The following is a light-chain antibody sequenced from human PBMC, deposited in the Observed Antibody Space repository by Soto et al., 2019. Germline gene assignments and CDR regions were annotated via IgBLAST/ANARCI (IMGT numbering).Light chain of an antibody. CDR1: QSIGSW. Sequence: DIRMTQSHSTLSSSVGDIFTISCRASQSIGSWLAWYQQKPGRAPKLLIYRASILENGVPRRSSGSGSGTEFTLTISSLQPDDFATYFCQHYNSYPWTFGQGTKVDIK. V-gene: IGKV1-5*03. CDR3: QHYNSYPWT. CDR2: RAS. J-gene: IGKJ1*01.